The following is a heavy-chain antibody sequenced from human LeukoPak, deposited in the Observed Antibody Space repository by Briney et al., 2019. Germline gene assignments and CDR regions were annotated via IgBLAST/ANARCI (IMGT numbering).Heavy chain of an antibody. J-gene: IGHJ2*01. D-gene: IGHD6-13*01. CDR1: GGSISSGDYY. V-gene: IGHV4-30-2*01. CDR2: IYNSGST. Sequence: PSETLSLTCTVSGGSISSGDYYWTWIRHPPGKGLEWIGYIYNSGSTYYNPSLKSRVTISVDTSKNQFSLKLSSVTAADTAVYYCARGYTGGQQLALRYFDLWGRGTLVTVSS. CDR3: ARGYTGGQQLALRYFDL.